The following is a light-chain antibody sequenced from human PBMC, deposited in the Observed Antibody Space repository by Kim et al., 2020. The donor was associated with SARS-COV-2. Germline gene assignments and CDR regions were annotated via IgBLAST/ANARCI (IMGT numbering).Light chain of an antibody. V-gene: IGKV3-20*01. CDR2: GAS. CDR3: QQYGSSPQIT. Sequence: PGERATLSCRASQSVSSSYLAWYQQKPGQAPRLLIYGASSRATGIPDRFSGSGSATDFTLTISRLEPEDFAVYYCQQYGSSPQITFGGGTKVDIK. J-gene: IGKJ4*01. CDR1: QSVSSSY.